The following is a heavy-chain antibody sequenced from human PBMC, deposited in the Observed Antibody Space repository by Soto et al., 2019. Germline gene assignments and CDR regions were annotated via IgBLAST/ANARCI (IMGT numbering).Heavy chain of an antibody. CDR2: IYYSGST. J-gene: IGHJ4*02. V-gene: IGHV4-31*03. D-gene: IGHD3-16*01. CDR1: GGSISSGGYY. Sequence: QVQLQESGPGLVKPSQTLSLTCTVSGGSISSGGYYWSWIRQHPGKGLEWIGYIYYSGSTYYNPSLKSRITISEDTSKSQFSLKLSSVTAADTAVYYCARVGWSRSAGGVDYWGQGTLVTVSS. CDR3: ARVGWSRSAGGVDY.